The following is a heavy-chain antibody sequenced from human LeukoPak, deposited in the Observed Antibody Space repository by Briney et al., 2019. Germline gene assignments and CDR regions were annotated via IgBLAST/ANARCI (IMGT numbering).Heavy chain of an antibody. V-gene: IGHV4-59*08. CDR1: CGSISGTYY. CDR3: ARRWVYDKRAFDA. D-gene: IGHD3-16*01. CDR2: IYYTGTT. J-gene: IGHJ3*01. Sequence: SETLSLTCTVSCGSISGTYYWSWIRQPPGKGLEWIGYIYYTGTTDSNPSLKSRVTISLDTSKNQFSLNLSSVTAADTAVYYCARRWVYDKRAFDAWGQGTMVTVSS.